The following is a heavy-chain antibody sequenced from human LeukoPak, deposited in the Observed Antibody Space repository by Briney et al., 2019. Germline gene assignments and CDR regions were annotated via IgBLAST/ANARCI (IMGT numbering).Heavy chain of an antibody. V-gene: IGHV3-53*01. CDR1: GFTFGDYG. CDR3: ARGNYYGSGSYSVDWFDP. J-gene: IGHJ5*02. Sequence: GGSLRLSCTASGFTFGDYGMSWVRQAPGKGLEWVSVIYSGGSTYYADSVKGRFTISRDNSKNTLYLQMNSLRAEDTAVYYCARGNYYGSGSYSVDWFDPWGQGTLVTVSS. CDR2: IYSGGST. D-gene: IGHD3-10*01.